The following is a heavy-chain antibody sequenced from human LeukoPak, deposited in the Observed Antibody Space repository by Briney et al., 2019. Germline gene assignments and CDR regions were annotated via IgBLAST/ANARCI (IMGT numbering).Heavy chain of an antibody. CDR2: RKQDASEK. CDR1: GFTFSGYW. J-gene: IGHJ4*02. D-gene: IGHD2-15*01. Sequence: PGGSLRLSCAASGFTFSGYWMSWVRQAPGKGLEWVATRKQDASEKTYVDSVEGRFTSSRDNAKSSLFLQMDSLRAEDTAVYYCARFGMDAAIDYCGQGALVTASS. CDR3: ARFGMDAAIDY. V-gene: IGHV3-7*01.